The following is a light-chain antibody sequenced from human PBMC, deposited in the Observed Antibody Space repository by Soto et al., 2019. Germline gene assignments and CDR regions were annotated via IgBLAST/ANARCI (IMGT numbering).Light chain of an antibody. J-gene: IGKJ5*01. CDR2: LGS. V-gene: IGKV2-28*01. Sequence: DFVMTQSPLSLPVTPGEPASISCRSSQSLLFSNGYNYLDWYLQKPGQSPQLLIYLGSTRASGVPDRFSGSGSGTDFTLKISRVEAEDVGVYYCMQALRTPITFGQGTRLEIK. CDR3: MQALRTPIT. CDR1: QSLLFSNGYNY.